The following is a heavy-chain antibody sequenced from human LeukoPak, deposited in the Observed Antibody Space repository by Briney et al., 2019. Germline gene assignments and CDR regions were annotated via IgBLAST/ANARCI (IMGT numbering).Heavy chain of an antibody. CDR3: AKDQSSSSWYSITNY. V-gene: IGHV3-23*01. CDR1: GFTFSSYA. CDR2: ISGSSGIT. J-gene: IGHJ4*02. D-gene: IGHD6-13*01. Sequence: QPGGSLRLSCAASGFTFSSYAMSWVRQAPGKGLEWVSAISGSSGITYYAHSVTGPFTISRDNSKTPLYLQMNSLRAEDTAVYYCAKDQSSSSWYSITNYWGQGTLVTVSS.